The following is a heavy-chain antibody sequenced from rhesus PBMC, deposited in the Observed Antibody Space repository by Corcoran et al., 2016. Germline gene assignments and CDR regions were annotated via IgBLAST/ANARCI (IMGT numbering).Heavy chain of an antibody. CDR3: ARDWEHRGGIHV. V-gene: IGHV4-106*01. CDR1: GGSTRDAYY. Sequence: QVQPQESGPGLVKPSETLSPTCAVSGGSTRDAYYWSWIRQPPGAGLEWIGYIYGSGGGTNYHPSLKNRVTISIDTSKNQFSLKLSSVTAADTAVYYCARDWEHRGGIHVWGPGVLVTVSS. J-gene: IGHJ5-1*01. CDR2: IYGSGGGT. D-gene: IGHD2-27*01.